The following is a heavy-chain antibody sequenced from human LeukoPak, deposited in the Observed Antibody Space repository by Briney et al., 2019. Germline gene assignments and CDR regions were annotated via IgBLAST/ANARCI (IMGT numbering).Heavy chain of an antibody. V-gene: IGHV1-69*13. Sequence: SVKVSCKASGGTFSSYAISWVRQAPGQGLEWMGGIIPIFGTANYAQKFQGRVTITADESTSTAYMELSSLRSEDTAVYYCAGDLVGATTFDAFDIWGQGTMVTVSS. CDR3: AGDLVGATTFDAFDI. CDR1: GGTFSSYA. CDR2: IIPIFGTA. J-gene: IGHJ3*02. D-gene: IGHD1-26*01.